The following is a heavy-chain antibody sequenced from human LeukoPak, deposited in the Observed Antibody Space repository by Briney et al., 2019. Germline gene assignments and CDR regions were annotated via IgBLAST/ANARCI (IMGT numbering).Heavy chain of an antibody. CDR3: ARVPPAPPYCGGDCYPYYFDY. CDR1: GYSFTNNY. Sequence: ASVKVSCKASGYSFTNNYMHWVRQAPGQGLEWMGIINPSGGGTTSAQRFEGRLTMTRDTSTGTVYMELSSLRSEDTAVYYCARVPPAPPYCGGDCYPYYFDYWGQGTLVTVSS. CDR2: INPSGGGT. V-gene: IGHV1-46*01. J-gene: IGHJ4*02. D-gene: IGHD2-21*02.